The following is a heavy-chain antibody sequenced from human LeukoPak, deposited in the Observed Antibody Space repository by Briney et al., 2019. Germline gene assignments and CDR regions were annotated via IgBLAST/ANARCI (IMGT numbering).Heavy chain of an antibody. J-gene: IGHJ4*02. D-gene: IGHD3-10*01. CDR2: INPNSGGT. CDR3: ARVAYYYGSGSYTAVRIFDY. Sequence: SVKVSCKASGYNLRGYYIHWVRQAPGQGLEWMGWINPNSGGTNYAQKFQGRVSMTRDTSTSTAYMELRSLRSDDTAVYYCARVAYYYGSGSYTAVRIFDYWGQGTLVTVSS. CDR1: GYNLRGYY. V-gene: IGHV1-2*02.